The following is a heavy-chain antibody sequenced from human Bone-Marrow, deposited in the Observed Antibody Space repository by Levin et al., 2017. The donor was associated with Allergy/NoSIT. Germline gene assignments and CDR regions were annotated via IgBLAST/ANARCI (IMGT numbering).Heavy chain of an antibody. CDR1: GFTFSSYW. Sequence: GGSLRLSCAASGFTFSSYWMSWVRQAPGKGLEWVANIKQDGSEKYYVDSVKGRFTISRDNAKNSLYLQMNSLRAEDTAVYYCARDCGVPAAIPWSNVDYYYGMDVWGQGTTVTVSS. CDR2: IKQDGSEK. D-gene: IGHD2-2*01. J-gene: IGHJ6*02. CDR3: ARDCGVPAAIPWSNVDYYYGMDV. V-gene: IGHV3-7*01.